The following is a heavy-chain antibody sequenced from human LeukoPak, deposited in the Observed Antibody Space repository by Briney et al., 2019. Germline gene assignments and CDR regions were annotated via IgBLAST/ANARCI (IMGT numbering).Heavy chain of an antibody. CDR3: ARDDVTTNGGVIADSRLFDI. J-gene: IGHJ3*02. Sequence: GGSLRLSCAASGFTFSSYWMSWVRQAPGKGLEWVANIKQDGSEKYYVDSVKGRFTISRDNAKNSLYLQMNSLRGEDTAVYYCARDDVTTNGGVIADSRLFDIWGQGTMVTVSS. CDR1: GFTFSSYW. D-gene: IGHD2-8*02. V-gene: IGHV3-7*01. CDR2: IKQDGSEK.